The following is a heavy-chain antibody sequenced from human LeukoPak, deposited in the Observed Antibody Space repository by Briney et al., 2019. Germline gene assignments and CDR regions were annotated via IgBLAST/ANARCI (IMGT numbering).Heavy chain of an antibody. V-gene: IGHV1-18*01. CDR3: AREGEMATRKYYFDY. J-gene: IGHJ4*02. Sequence: ASVKVSCKASGYTFTNYVLSWVRQAPGQGLEWMGWISPYNGNANYAQKFQGRVTITADKSTSTAYMELSSLRSEDTAVYYCAREGEMATRKYYFDYWGQGTLVTVSS. D-gene: IGHD5-24*01. CDR2: ISPYNGNA. CDR1: GYTFTNYV.